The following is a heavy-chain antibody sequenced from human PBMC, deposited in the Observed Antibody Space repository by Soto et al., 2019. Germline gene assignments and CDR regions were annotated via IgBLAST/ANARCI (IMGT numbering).Heavy chain of an antibody. J-gene: IGHJ4*02. CDR2: TYYRSKWYN. V-gene: IGHV6-1*01. CDR3: VRDTGSGSGWYGI. Sequence: SQTLSLTCAISGDSVSINSVDWNWIRQSPSRGLEWLGRTYYRSKWYNAYSVSVKSRITINPETSKNQFSLQLKSVTPEDTAVYYCVRDTGSGSGWYGIWGQGTQVTVSS. CDR1: GDSVSINSVD. D-gene: IGHD6-19*01.